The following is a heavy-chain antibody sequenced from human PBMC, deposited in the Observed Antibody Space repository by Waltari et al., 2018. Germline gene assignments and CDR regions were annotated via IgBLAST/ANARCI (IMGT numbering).Heavy chain of an antibody. D-gene: IGHD2-2*01. J-gene: IGHJ4*02. Sequence: QVQLVESGGGVVQPGRSLRPSCAASGFPFSRYSLHWVRQAPGKGLEGVAVISYDGSNKYYADSVKGRFTISRDNSKNTLYLQMNSLRAEDTAVYYCAPYCSSTSCPGYWGQGTLVTVSS. V-gene: IGHV3-30*01. CDR1: GFPFSRYS. CDR2: ISYDGSNK. CDR3: APYCSSTSCPGY.